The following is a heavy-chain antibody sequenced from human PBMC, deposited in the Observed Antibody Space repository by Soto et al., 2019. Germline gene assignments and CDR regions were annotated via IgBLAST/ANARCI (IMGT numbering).Heavy chain of an antibody. J-gene: IGHJ4*02. CDR3: AKDHGTVTTRDYFDY. CDR2: ISYDGSNK. Sequence: GGSLRLSCAASGFTFSSYGMHWVRQAPGKGLEWVAVISYDGSNKYYADSVKGRFTISRDNSKNTLYLQMNSLRAEDTAVYYCAKDHGTVTTRDYFDYWGQGTLVTVSS. D-gene: IGHD4-17*01. V-gene: IGHV3-30*18. CDR1: GFTFSSYG.